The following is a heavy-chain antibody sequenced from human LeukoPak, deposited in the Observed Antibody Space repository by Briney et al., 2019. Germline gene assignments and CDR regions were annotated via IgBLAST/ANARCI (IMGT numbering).Heavy chain of an antibody. CDR1: GFTFSSYG. CDR2: ISGSGGST. D-gene: IGHD6-19*01. J-gene: IGHJ4*02. V-gene: IGHV3-23*01. Sequence: GGSLRLSCAASGFTFSSYGMSWVRQAPGKGLEWVSAISGSGGSTYYADSVKGRFTISRDNSKNTLYLQMNSLRAEDTAVYYCAKTHRRLAVAGPGYFDYWGQGTLVTVSS. CDR3: AKTHRRLAVAGPGYFDY.